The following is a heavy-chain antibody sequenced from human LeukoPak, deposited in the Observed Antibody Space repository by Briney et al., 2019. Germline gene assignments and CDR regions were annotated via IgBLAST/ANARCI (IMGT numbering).Heavy chain of an antibody. V-gene: IGHV3-74*01. J-gene: IGHJ4*02. D-gene: IGHD5-12*01. CDR1: GFSIRGYW. CDR3: VRDGDAYDFDL. CDR2: IKSDGSRT. Sequence: GGSLRLSCAASGFSIRGYWMHWVRQAPGEGLMWVSRIKSDGSRTNYADSVRGRFTISRDNAKNTLFLQMVGLRAEDTAIYYCVRDGDAYDFDLWGQGILVTVSS.